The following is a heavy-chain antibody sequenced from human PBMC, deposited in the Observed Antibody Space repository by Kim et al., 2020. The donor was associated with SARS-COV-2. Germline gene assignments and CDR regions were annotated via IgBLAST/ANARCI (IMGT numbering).Heavy chain of an antibody. CDR3: ARGIQLWSYYYGMDV. J-gene: IGHJ6*02. D-gene: IGHD5-18*01. CDR2: INAGNGNT. Sequence: ASVKVSCKASGYTFTSYAMHWVRQAPGQRLEWMGWINAGNGNTKYSQKFQGRVTITRDTSASTAYMELSSLRSEDTAVYYCARGIQLWSYYYGMDVWGQGTTVTVSS. CDR1: GYTFTSYA. V-gene: IGHV1-3*01.